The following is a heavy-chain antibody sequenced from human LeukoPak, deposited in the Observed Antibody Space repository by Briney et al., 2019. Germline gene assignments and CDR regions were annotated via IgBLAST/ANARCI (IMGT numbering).Heavy chain of an antibody. CDR2: INHSGST. CDR1: GGSFSGYY. D-gene: IGHD3-22*01. CDR3: ARFPITYYYDRTPPE. V-gene: IGHV4-34*01. Sequence: KPSETLSLTCAVYGGSFSGYYWSWIRQPPGKGLEWIGEINHSGSTNYNPSLKSRVTISVDTSKNQFSLKLSSVTAADTAVYYCARFPITYYYDRTPPEWGQGTLVTVSS. J-gene: IGHJ4*02.